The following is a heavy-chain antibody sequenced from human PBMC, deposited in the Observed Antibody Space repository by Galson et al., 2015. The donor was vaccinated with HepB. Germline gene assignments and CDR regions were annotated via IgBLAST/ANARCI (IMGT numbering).Heavy chain of an antibody. CDR2: ISSSSSTI. CDR1: GYTFTSYD. CDR3: ARQGWAGGVCYGGNCWFDP. V-gene: IGHV3-48*01. D-gene: IGHD2-8*02. J-gene: IGHJ5*02. Sequence: SCKASGYTFTSYDINWVRQAPGKGLEWVSYISSSSSTIYYADSVKGRFTISRDNAKNSLYLQMNSLRAEDTAVYYCARQGWAGGVCYGGNCWFDPWGQGTLVTVSS.